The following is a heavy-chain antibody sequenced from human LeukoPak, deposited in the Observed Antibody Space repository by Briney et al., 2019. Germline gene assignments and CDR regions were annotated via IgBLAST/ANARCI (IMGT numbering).Heavy chain of an antibody. CDR2: IIPIFGTA. D-gene: IGHD2-2*02. Sequence: SVKVSCKASGGTFSSYAISWVRPAPGQGLEWMGGIIPIFGTANYAQKFQGRVTITTDESTSTAYMELSSLRSEDTAVYYCAKGYCSSTSCYTLLAFDIWGQGTMVTVSS. V-gene: IGHV1-69*05. CDR1: GGTFSSYA. J-gene: IGHJ3*02. CDR3: AKGYCSSTSCYTLLAFDI.